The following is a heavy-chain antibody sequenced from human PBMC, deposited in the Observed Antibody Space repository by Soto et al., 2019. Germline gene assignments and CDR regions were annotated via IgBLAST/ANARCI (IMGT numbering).Heavy chain of an antibody. J-gene: IGHJ5*02. CDR1: GFTFSSYA. CDR3: ARDAIAHEFYSSGWYRRVKNWFDP. D-gene: IGHD6-13*01. Sequence: ESGGGVVQPGRSLRLSCAASGFTFSSYAMHWVRQAPGKGLEWVAVISYDGSNKYYADSVKGRFTISRDNSKNTLYLQMNSLRAEDTAVYYCARDAIAHEFYSSGWYRRVKNWFDPWGQGTLVTVSS. V-gene: IGHV3-30-3*01. CDR2: ISYDGSNK.